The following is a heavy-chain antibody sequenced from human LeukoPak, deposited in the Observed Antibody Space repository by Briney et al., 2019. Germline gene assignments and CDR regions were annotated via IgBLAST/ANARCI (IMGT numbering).Heavy chain of an antibody. V-gene: IGHV6-1*01. J-gene: IGHJ4*02. CDR2: TYYRSKWYN. D-gene: IGHD3-10*01. Sequence: SQTLSLTCAISGDSVSSNSAAWNWIRQSPSRGLEWLGRTYYRSKWYNDYAVSVKSRITINPDTSKNQFSLQLNSVTPEDTGVYYCARGITMVRGVNPFDYWGQGTLVTVSP. CDR1: GDSVSSNSAA. CDR3: ARGITMVRGVNPFDY.